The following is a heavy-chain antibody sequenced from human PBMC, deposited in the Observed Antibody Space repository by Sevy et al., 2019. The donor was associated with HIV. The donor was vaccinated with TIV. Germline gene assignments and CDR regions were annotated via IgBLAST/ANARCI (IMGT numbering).Heavy chain of an antibody. D-gene: IGHD2-15*01. Sequence: GGSLRLSCAASGFTFSSYGLSSYSMNWVRQAPGKGLEWVSAISGSAGSTYYADLVQGRFTISRDKSKNTPYLQMNSLRAEDTAVYYCAKGDRTFNGLDLWGQGTTVTVSS. CDR2: ISGSAGST. V-gene: IGHV3-23*01. CDR3: AKGDRTFNGLDL. CDR1: GFTFSSYG. J-gene: IGHJ6*02.